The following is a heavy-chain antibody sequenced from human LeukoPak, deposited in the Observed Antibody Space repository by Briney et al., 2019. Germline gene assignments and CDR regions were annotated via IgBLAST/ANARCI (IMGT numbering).Heavy chain of an antibody. D-gene: IGHD1-7*01. CDR1: RFNLSSYA. CDR3: AKMGTTTTQTTHLDY. CDR2: ISGSDGAT. V-gene: IGHV3-23*01. Sequence: GSLRLSCATSRFNLSSYAITLVRPAPRKGLEWVSTISGSDGATYYADSVKGRFTIFRDDSKNTLFLQMNSLRADDTAVYYCAKMGTTTTQTTHLDYWGQGTLVTVSS. J-gene: IGHJ4*02.